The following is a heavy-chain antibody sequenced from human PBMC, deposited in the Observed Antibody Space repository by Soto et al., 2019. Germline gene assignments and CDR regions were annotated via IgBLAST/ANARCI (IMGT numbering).Heavy chain of an antibody. CDR3: VRGGGAYTKDDVFDA. CDR2: IKQDGSDK. Sequence: GQSLKISCAASGFTFSSYAMSWVRQAPGKGLEWVANIKQDGSDKYYEDSVKGRFIISRDNDKSSLYLQMNSLRAGDTSVYYCVRGGGAYTKDDVFDARVQGKMLTASS. CDR1: GFTFSSYA. V-gene: IGHV3-7*02. J-gene: IGHJ3*01. D-gene: IGHD2-2*02.